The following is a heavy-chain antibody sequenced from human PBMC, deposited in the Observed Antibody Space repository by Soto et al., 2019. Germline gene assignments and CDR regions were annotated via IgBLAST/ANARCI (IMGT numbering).Heavy chain of an antibody. J-gene: IGHJ4*02. CDR2: IYYSGST. CDR3: ARHNYGSGSTYFDY. V-gene: IGHV4-30-4*08. D-gene: IGHD3-10*01. CDR1: GISISSIDYY. Sequence: SETLSLTCTVSGISISSIDYYWSWIRQHPGKGLEWIGYIYYSGSTYYNPSLKSRVTISVDTSKNQFSLKLNSMTAADTAVYYCARHNYGSGSTYFDYWGQGTLVTVSS.